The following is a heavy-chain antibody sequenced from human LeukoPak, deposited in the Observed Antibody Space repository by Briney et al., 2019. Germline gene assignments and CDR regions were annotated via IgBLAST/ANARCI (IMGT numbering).Heavy chain of an antibody. CDR1: GGSISSSSYY. D-gene: IGHD2-15*01. V-gene: IGHV4-39*07. CDR3: ASLPTRGGNPALDAFDI. J-gene: IGHJ3*02. CDR2: IYYSGST. Sequence: SETLSLTCTVSGGSISSSSYYWGWIRQPPGKGLEWIGSIYYSGSTYYNPSLKSRVTISVDTSKNQFSLKLSSVTAADTAVYYCASLPTRGGNPALDAFDIWGQGTMVTVSS.